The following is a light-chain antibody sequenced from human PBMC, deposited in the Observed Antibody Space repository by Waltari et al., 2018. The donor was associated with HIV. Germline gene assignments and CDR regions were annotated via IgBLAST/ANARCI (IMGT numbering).Light chain of an antibody. V-gene: IGLV2-23*02. J-gene: IGLJ2*01. CDR1: SSDVGAYNL. CDR2: EVI. CDR3: CSYTGTGVL. Sequence: QSALTQPASVSGSPGQSITIPCPGTSSDVGAYNLVPWYQQHPGTAPHLMIFEVITRPSGVSDRFSCSSSGNTASLTISGLQAEDEGDYYCCSYTGTGVLFGRGTKLTVL.